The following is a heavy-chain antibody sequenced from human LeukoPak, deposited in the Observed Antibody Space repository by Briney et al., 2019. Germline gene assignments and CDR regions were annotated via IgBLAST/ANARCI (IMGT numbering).Heavy chain of an antibody. J-gene: IGHJ4*02. CDR3: AKAVGRISWSFDY. V-gene: IGHV3-30*18. D-gene: IGHD6-13*01. CDR2: ISYDGSDK. Sequence: GGSLRLSCEASGFAFNTYAMHWVRQPPGKGLEWVALISYDGSDKIYTDSVKGRFTISRDNSESTLYLQMDSLRGDDAAVYYCAKAVGRISWSFDYWGQGALVTVSS. CDR1: GFAFNTYA.